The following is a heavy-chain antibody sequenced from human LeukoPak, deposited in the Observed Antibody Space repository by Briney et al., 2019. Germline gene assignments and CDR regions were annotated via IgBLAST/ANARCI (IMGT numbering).Heavy chain of an antibody. CDR3: ARVSHYGGYEVRFDY. V-gene: IGHV4-59*08. CDR2: IYYSGST. Sequence: SETLSLTCTVSGGSVSSYYWSWIRQPPGKGLEWIGYIYYSGSTYYNPSLKSRVTISVDTSKNQFSLKLSSVTAADTAVYYCARVSHYGGYEVRFDYWGQGTLVTVSS. D-gene: IGHD4-17*01. CDR1: GGSVSSYY. J-gene: IGHJ4*02.